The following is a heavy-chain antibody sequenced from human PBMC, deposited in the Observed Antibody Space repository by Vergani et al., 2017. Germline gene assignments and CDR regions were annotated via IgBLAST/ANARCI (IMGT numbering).Heavy chain of an antibody. Sequence: QVQPQESGPGLVKPSQTLSLTCSVSGDSISSGVYYWNWIRQHPGKGLEWIGYIYSTGSTHYNPSLRRRINMSVDTSKNQFSLKLNSVTAADTAMYYCARMGGYDEGDAFRIGYFDSWGPGILVTVSS. CDR3: ARMGGYDEGDAFRIGYFDS. CDR1: GDSISSGVYY. CDR2: IYSTGST. D-gene: IGHD3-22*01. V-gene: IGHV4-31*03. J-gene: IGHJ4*02.